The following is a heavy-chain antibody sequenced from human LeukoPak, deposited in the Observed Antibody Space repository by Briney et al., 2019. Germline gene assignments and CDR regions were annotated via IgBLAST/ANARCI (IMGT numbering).Heavy chain of an antibody. CDR2: INPNSGGT. Sequence: ASVKVSCKAFGYTFTSNYMHWVRQAPGQGPEWMGWINPNSGGTNYAQKFQGRVTMTRDTSISTAYMELSRLRSDDTAVYYCARSPHILTGENFDFWGQGTLVTASS. V-gene: IGHV1-2*02. J-gene: IGHJ4*02. CDR1: GYTFTSNY. D-gene: IGHD3-9*01. CDR3: ARSPHILTGENFDF.